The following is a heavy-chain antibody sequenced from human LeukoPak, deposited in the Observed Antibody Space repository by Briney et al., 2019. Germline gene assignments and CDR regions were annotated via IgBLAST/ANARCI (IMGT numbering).Heavy chain of an antibody. CDR3: ERGFNYMDV. CDR1: GGSLNDHY. J-gene: IGHJ6*03. Sequence: SETLSLTCAVFGGSLNDHYWIWIRQPPGQGLEWIGEINHFGTTKYNSSLKSRVTISIDASKKQFSLKLNPVTAADTALYYCERGFNYMDVWGKGTTVTV. CDR2: INHFGTT. V-gene: IGHV4-34*01.